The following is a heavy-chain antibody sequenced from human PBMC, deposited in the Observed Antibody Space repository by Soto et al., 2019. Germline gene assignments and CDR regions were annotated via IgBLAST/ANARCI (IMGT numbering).Heavy chain of an antibody. V-gene: IGHV1-2*04. J-gene: IGHJ4*02. CDR3: ARGGGRQQLVFDY. CDR1: GYTFSDYQ. D-gene: IGHD6-13*01. Sequence: QVQLVQSGAEVKKPGASVKVSCKASGYTFSDYQLHWVRQAPGQGLEWMGWINPNSGATNYEQKFQGWVTMTRDKSIGTAYMELGRLRSNDTAVYYCARGGGRQQLVFDYWGQGTLVTVSS. CDR2: INPNSGAT.